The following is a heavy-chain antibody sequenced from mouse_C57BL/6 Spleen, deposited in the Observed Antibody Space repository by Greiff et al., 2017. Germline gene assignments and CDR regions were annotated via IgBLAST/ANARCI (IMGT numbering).Heavy chain of an antibody. CDR1: GFTFTDYY. V-gene: IGHV7-3*01. J-gene: IGHJ1*03. D-gene: IGHD2-10*01. CDR2: IRNKANGYTT. Sequence: DVQLVESGGGLVQPGGSLSLSCAASGFTFTDYYMSWVRQPPGKALEWLGFIRNKANGYTTEYSASVKGRFTISRDNSQSILYLQMNALRAEDSATYYCARSSYGNYGYFDVWGTGTTVTVSS. CDR3: ARSSYGNYGYFDV.